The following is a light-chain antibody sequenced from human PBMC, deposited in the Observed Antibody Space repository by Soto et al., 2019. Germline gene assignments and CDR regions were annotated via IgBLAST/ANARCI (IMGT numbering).Light chain of an antibody. V-gene: IGLV2-23*01. CDR2: EGS. CDR1: SSDVGSYKF. J-gene: IGLJ1*01. Sequence: QSALTQPASVSGSPGQSITISCTGTSSDVGSYKFVSWYQQHPGKAPKLMIYEGSKRPSGVSNRFSGSKSGNTASLTISGLQAEEEADYYCCSYAGSSTWVFGTGTKLTVL. CDR3: CSYAGSSTWV.